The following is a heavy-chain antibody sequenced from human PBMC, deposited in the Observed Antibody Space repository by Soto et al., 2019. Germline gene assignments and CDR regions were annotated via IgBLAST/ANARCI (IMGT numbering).Heavy chain of an antibody. J-gene: IGHJ4*02. CDR1: GFTFSSYE. CDR3: ARLLPNYDFWSGYYNDY. V-gene: IGHV3-48*03. CDR2: ISSSGITI. D-gene: IGHD3-3*01. Sequence: PGGFLRLSCAACGFTFSSYEMNWVRQAPGKGLEWLSYISSSGITIYYADSVKGRCTISRNNAKNSLYLQMNSLRAEDTAVYYCARLLPNYDFWSGYYNDYWGQGTLVTVSS.